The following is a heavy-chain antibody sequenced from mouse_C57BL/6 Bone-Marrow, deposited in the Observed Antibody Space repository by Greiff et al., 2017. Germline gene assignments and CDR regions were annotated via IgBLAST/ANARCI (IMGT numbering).Heavy chain of an antibody. V-gene: IGHV5-4*01. CDR3: ARESGYFDV. J-gene: IGHJ1*03. CDR2: ISDGGSYT. CDR1: GFTFSSYA. Sequence: EVKLVESGGGLVKPGGSLKLSCAASGFTFSSYAMSWVRQTPEKRLEWVATISDGGSYTYYPANVKGRFTIYRDNAKNNLYLQMSHLKSEDTAMYYCARESGYFDVWGTGTTVTVAS.